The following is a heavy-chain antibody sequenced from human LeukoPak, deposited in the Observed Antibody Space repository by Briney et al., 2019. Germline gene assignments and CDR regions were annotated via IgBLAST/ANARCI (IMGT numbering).Heavy chain of an antibody. D-gene: IGHD3-22*01. CDR3: ARRSDAYDGSAYYP. CDR2: VNPNSGNT. Sequence: ASVKVSCKTSGYTFTSYDLNWVRQATGQGLEWMGWVNPNSGNTGYAQKFQGRVTMTMDPSISTAYMELSSLRSEDTAVYYCARRSDAYDGSAYYPWGKGPLVTASS. CDR1: GYTFTSYD. J-gene: IGHJ5*02. V-gene: IGHV1-8*01.